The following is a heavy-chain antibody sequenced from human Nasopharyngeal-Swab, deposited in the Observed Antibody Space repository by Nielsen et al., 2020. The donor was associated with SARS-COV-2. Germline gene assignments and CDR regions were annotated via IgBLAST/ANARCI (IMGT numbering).Heavy chain of an antibody. CDR1: GGSISSYY. J-gene: IGHJ4*02. D-gene: IGHD4-17*01. Sequence: SETLSLTCTVSGGSISSYYWSWIRQPPGKGLEWIWYIYYSGSINYNPSLKSRVTISVDTSKNQFSLKLNSVTAADTAVYYCARGSVTVTTYFDYWGQGTLVTVSS. CDR2: IYYSGSI. CDR3: ARGSVTVTTYFDY. V-gene: IGHV4-59*12.